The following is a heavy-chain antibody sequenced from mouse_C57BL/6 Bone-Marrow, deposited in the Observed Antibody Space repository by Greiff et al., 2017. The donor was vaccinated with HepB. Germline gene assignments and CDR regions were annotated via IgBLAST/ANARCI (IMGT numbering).Heavy chain of an antibody. CDR1: GFTFSTSG. Sequence: EVQLQESGGDLVKSGGSLKLSCAASGFTFSTSGMSWVRQTPDKRLEWVASINTGGTYTYYSDSVRGRFTISKDTARNTLFLQRSSLKSEDTAIYYCARDRFDYYFDYWGQGTTLTVSS. CDR2: INTGGTYT. CDR3: ARDRFDYYFDY. V-gene: IGHV5-6*01. J-gene: IGHJ2*01. D-gene: IGHD2-14*01.